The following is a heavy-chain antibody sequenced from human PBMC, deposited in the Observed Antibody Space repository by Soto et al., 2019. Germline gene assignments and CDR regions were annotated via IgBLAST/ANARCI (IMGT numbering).Heavy chain of an antibody. Sequence: SVKVSCKASGGTFSSYAIRWVRQAPGQGLELMGGIIPIFGTANYAQKFQGRVTITADESTSTAYMELSSLRSEDTAVYYCAKVLQDYLYYYYYGMDVWGQGTTVTVSS. D-gene: IGHD4-17*01. CDR3: AKVLQDYLYYYYYGMDV. J-gene: IGHJ6*02. CDR2: IIPIFGTA. V-gene: IGHV1-69*13. CDR1: GGTFSSYA.